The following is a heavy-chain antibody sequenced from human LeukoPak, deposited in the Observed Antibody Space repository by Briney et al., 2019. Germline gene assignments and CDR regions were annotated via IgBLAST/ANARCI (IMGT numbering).Heavy chain of an antibody. CDR2: IYYRGTT. CDR1: GDSIDSYY. D-gene: IGHD3-22*01. Sequence: SETLSLTCTVSGDSIDSYYWSWIRQPPGKGLEWIGYIYYRGTTSYNPFLKSRVTISADTSKNQFSLKLNSVTAADTAVYYCARHGRDRSGYPPFDYWGQGTLVTVSS. V-gene: IGHV4-59*08. J-gene: IGHJ4*02. CDR3: ARHGRDRSGYPPFDY.